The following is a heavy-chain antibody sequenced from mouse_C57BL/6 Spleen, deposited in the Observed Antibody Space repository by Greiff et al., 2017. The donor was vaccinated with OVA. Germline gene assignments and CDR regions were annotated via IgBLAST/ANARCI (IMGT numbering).Heavy chain of an antibody. Sequence: VKLMESGAELARPGASVKLSCKASGYTFTSYGISWVKQRTGQGLEWIGEIYPRSGNTYYNEKFKGKATLTADKSSSTAYMELRSLTSEDSAVYFCARRYYYGSSLYYYAMDDWGQGTSVTVSS. CDR2: IYPRSGNT. CDR3: ARRYYYGSSLYYYAMDD. J-gene: IGHJ4*01. CDR1: GYTFTSYG. D-gene: IGHD1-1*01. V-gene: IGHV1-81*01.